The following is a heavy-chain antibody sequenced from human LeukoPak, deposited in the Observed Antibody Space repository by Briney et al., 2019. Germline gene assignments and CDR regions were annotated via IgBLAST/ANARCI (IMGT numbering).Heavy chain of an antibody. Sequence: GGSLRLSCAASGFTFSNYVMQWVRQAPGKGLERVALIAHDGSNKYYADSVKGRFTISRENSKNTVYLQMNSLRAEDTAVYYCAMSYYYYYNMDVWGNGTTVTVSS. CDR1: GFTFSNYV. V-gene: IGHV3-30*03. CDR3: AMSYYYYYNMDV. CDR2: IAHDGSNK. J-gene: IGHJ6*03.